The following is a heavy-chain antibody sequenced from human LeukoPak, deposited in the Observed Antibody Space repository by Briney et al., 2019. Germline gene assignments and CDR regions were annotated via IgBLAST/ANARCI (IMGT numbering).Heavy chain of an antibody. V-gene: IGHV3-74*03. CDR2: INSDGSSI. CDR1: GFTFSSYW. J-gene: IGHJ6*03. CDR3: ARAAAAFAYYYYMDV. D-gene: IGHD6-13*01. Sequence: GGSLRLSCAASGFTFSSYWMHWVRQAPGKGLVWVSRINSDGSSITYADSVKGRFTISRDNAKNSLYLQMNSLRAEDTALYYCARAAAAFAYYYYMDVWGKGTTVTVSS.